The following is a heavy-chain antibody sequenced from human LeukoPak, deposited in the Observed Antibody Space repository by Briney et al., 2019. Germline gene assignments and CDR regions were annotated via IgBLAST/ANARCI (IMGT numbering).Heavy chain of an antibody. CDR2: ISGSSSYI. D-gene: IGHD2-2*02. CDR1: GFTFSSYS. J-gene: IGHJ6*02. CDR3: ARYCSSTSCYTDYYYGMDV. V-gene: IGHV3-21*01. Sequence: GGSLRLSCAASGFTFSSYSMNWVRQAPGKGLEWVSSISGSSSYIYYADSVKGRFTISRDNAKNSLYLQMNSLRAEDTAVYYCARYCSSTSCYTDYYYGMDVWGQGTTVTVSS.